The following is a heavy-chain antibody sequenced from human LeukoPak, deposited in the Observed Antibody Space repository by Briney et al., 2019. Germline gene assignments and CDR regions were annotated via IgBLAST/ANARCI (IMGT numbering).Heavy chain of an antibody. J-gene: IGHJ4*02. V-gene: IGHV4-59*01. CDR2: IYYSGNT. CDR3: ARAGSWKLNFDY. CDR1: GGSISSYY. D-gene: IGHD6-13*01. Sequence: KSSETLSLTCTVSGGSISSYYWSWIRQPPGKGLEWIGYIYYSGNTNYNPSLKTRVTISVDTSKNQFSLKLSSVTAADTAVYYCARAGSWKLNFDYWGQGTLVTVS.